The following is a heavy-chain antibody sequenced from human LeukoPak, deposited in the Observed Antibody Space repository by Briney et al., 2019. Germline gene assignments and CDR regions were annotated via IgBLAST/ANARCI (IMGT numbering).Heavy chain of an antibody. CDR3: AKGYCSSTSCSYYYYGMDV. V-gene: IGHV4-39*01. CDR2: IYCSGST. CDR1: GGSISSSSYY. D-gene: IGHD2-2*01. J-gene: IGHJ6*02. Sequence: AETLSLTCTVSGGSISSSSYYWGWIRQPPGKGLEWIGSIYCSGSTYYNPSLKSRVTISVDTSKNQFSLKLSSVTAADTAVYYCAKGYCSSTSCSYYYYGMDVWGQGTTVTASS.